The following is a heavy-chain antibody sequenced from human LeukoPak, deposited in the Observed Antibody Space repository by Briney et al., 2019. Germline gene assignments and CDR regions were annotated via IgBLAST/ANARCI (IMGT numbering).Heavy chain of an antibody. CDR3: ARVVTGHSMRSNWFDP. J-gene: IGHJ5*02. CDR1: GYTFTDYY. V-gene: IGHV1-46*01. CDR2: INPSGGST. D-gene: IGHD2-21*02. Sequence: ASVKVSCKVSGYTFTDYYMHWVHQAPGQGLEWMGIINPSGGSTSYAQKFQGRVTMTRDTSTSTVYMELSSLRSEDTAVYYCARVVTGHSMRSNWFDPWGQGTLVTVSS.